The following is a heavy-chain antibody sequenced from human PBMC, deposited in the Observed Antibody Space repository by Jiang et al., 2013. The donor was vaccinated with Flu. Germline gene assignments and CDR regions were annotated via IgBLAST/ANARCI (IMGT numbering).Heavy chain of an antibody. Sequence: GPGLVKPSETLSLTCTVSGGSISSSSYYWGWIRQPPGKGLEWIGSIYYSGSTYYNPSLKSRVTISVDTSKNQFSLKLSSVTATDTAVYYCARLPRELLFGGGGESYYFDYWGQGTLVTVSS. V-gene: IGHV4-39*01. CDR2: IYYSGST. D-gene: IGHD1-26*01. J-gene: IGHJ4*02. CDR1: GGSISSSSYY. CDR3: ARLPRELLFGGGGESYYFDY.